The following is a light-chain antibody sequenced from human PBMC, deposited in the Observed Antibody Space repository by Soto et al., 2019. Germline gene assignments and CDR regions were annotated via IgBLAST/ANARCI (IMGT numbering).Light chain of an antibody. J-gene: IGKJ1*01. V-gene: IGKV3D-15*01. CDR1: QSVSSN. CDR3: QQYYSYPRT. CDR2: GAS. Sequence: EIVMTQSPATLSVSPGERATLSCRASQSVSSNLAWYQQKPGQAPRFLIYGASSRATGIPDRFSGSGSGTDFTLTISCLQSEDFATYYCQQYYSYPRTFGQGTKVDIK.